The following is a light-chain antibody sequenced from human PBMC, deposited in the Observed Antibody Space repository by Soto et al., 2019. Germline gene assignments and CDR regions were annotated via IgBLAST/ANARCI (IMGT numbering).Light chain of an antibody. CDR2: DAS. CDR1: QSVRNY. V-gene: IGKV3-11*01. CDR3: QQRGNWPLT. J-gene: IGKJ2*01. Sequence: EIVLTQSPSTLSFSPVERASLSCRASQSVRNYLAWYQQKPGQAPRLLIYDASNRATGIPARFSGSGSGTDFTLTISSLEPEDFAVYYCQQRGNWPLTFGQGTKVDIK.